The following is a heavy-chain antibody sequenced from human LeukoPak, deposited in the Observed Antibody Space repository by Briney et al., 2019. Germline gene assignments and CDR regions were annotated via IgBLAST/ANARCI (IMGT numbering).Heavy chain of an antibody. J-gene: IGHJ4*02. CDR3: ARDRIVGATTESFDY. CDR2: INWNGGST. D-gene: IGHD1-26*01. CDR1: GFTFGDYG. Sequence: GGSLRLSCAASGFTFGDYGMSWVRQAPGKGLEWVSGINWNGGSTGYADSVKGRFTISRDNAKNSLYLQMNSLRAEDTALYYCARDRIVGATTESFDYWGQGTLVTVSS. V-gene: IGHV3-20*04.